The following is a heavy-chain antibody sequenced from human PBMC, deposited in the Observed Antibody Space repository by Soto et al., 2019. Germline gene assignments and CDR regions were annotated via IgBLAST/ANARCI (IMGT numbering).Heavy chain of an antibody. D-gene: IGHD1-1*01. CDR2: VYSDGST. CDR1: GFTVSKNH. Sequence: EVQLVESGGGLIQPGGSLRLSCAASGFTVSKNHMTWVRQAPGKGLEWVSVVYSDGSTNFADAVKCRFTISRDNSKNTLYVQMNSLRAEDTAVYYCARVATEGGLDVWGQGTTVTVSS. V-gene: IGHV3-53*01. CDR3: ARVATEGGLDV. J-gene: IGHJ6*02.